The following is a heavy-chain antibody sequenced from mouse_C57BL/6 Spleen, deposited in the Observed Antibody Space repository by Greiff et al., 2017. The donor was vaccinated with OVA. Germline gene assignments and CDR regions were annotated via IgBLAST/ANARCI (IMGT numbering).Heavy chain of an antibody. V-gene: IGHV5-9-1*02. CDR3: KKGVVGGYFDY. CDR2: ISSGGDYI. J-gene: IGHJ2*01. Sequence: EVMLVESGEGLVKPGGSLKLSCAASGFTFSSYAMSWVRQTPEKRLEWVAYISSGGDYIYYADTVKGRFTISRNNARNTLYLQMSSLKSEETAMYYSKKGVVGGYFDYWGQGTTLTVSS. D-gene: IGHD1-1*01. CDR1: GFTFSSYA.